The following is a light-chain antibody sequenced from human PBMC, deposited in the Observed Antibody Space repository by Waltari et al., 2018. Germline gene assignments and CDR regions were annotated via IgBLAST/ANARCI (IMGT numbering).Light chain of an antibody. CDR3: QQYNSWPRT. J-gene: IGKJ1*01. CDR2: GAS. Sequence: EIVMPQSPATLSVSPGERATLSCRASQSLSTNLAWDQQKPGQAPRLLSYGASTRATGIPARFSGSGSGTEFTLTISSMQSEDFAIYHCQQYNSWPRTFGQGTKVEIK. V-gene: IGKV3-15*01. CDR1: QSLSTN.